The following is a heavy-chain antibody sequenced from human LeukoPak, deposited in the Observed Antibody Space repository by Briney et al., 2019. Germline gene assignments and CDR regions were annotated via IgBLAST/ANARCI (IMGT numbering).Heavy chain of an antibody. Sequence: GGSLRLSCAASGFTFSSYGMHWVRQAPGKGLEWVAVISYDGSNKYYADSVKGRFTISRDNSKNMLYLQMNSLRAEDTAVYYCEKDGMVGGVPSTSYVRAVGGKGPTV. CDR2: ISYDGSNK. J-gene: IGHJ6*04. CDR1: GFTFSSYG. D-gene: IGHD3-10*01. V-gene: IGHV3-30*18. CDR3: EKDGMVGGVPSTSYVRAV.